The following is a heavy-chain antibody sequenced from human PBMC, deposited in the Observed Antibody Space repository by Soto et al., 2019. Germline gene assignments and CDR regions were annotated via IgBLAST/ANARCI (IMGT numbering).Heavy chain of an antibody. D-gene: IGHD1-26*01. CDR3: ARYSGKYQGPIDY. J-gene: IGHJ4*02. Sequence: PGGSLRLSCAASGFTSSHYGIHWVRQAPGKGLEWLAVISYDGSNKHYADSVKGRLTVSKDNSKNTLYLQMNGRRAEDTAVYFCARYSGKYQGPIDYWGQGTLVTVSS. CDR1: GFTSSHYG. V-gene: IGHV3-30*03. CDR2: ISYDGSNK.